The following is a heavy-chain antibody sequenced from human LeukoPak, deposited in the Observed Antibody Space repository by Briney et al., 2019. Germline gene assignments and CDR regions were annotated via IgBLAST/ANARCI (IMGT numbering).Heavy chain of an antibody. Sequence: PGGSLRLSCAASGFTFSDYYMSWIRQAPGKGLEWVSYISSSGSTIYYADSVKGRFTISRDNAKNSLYLQMNSLRAEDTAVYYCAKDSQQWLVFDYWGQGTLVTVSS. CDR2: ISSSGSTI. D-gene: IGHD6-19*01. CDR1: GFTFSDYY. V-gene: IGHV3-11*04. J-gene: IGHJ4*02. CDR3: AKDSQQWLVFDY.